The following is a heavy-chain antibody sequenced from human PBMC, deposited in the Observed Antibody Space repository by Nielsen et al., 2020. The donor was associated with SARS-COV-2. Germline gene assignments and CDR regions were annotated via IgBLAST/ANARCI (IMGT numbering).Heavy chain of an antibody. Sequence: SATLSLTCAVSGGSVSSNYWRTWVRQSPGKGLEWIGEVSHSGIIIYNPSLSSLVTLSMYKSKRQFSLRLTSVSAADTAVYFCARGDLVVVPSPILGLGPFFYYFYLDVWGKGTTVIVSS. J-gene: IGHJ6*03. V-gene: IGHV4-4*02. CDR3: ARGDLVVVPSPILGLGPFFYYFYLDV. CDR2: VSHSGII. D-gene: IGHD2-2*01. CDR1: GGSVSSNYW.